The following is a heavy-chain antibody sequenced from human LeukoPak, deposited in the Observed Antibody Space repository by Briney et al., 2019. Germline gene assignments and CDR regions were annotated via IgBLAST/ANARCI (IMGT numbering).Heavy chain of an antibody. V-gene: IGHV3-74*01. D-gene: IGHD2/OR15-2a*01. CDR2: ITEDGSGK. CDR1: GFTASGYW. J-gene: IGHJ4*02. Sequence: GESLKISCKGSGFTASGYWMHWVRQHPARGLMWLSYITEDGSGKSYEDSVRGRFTISRDNAKNTVHLQMNSLRVDDTAVYYCARDGQGPISLDYWGQGTPVTVSS. CDR3: ARDGQGPISLDY.